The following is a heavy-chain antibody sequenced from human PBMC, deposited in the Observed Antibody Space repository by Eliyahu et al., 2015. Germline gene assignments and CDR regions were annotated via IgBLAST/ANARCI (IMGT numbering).Heavy chain of an antibody. J-gene: IGHJ4*02. CDR1: GFTFSSYW. Sequence: EVQLVESGGGLVQPGGSLRLSCAASGFTFSSYWMSWVRQAPGKGLEWVANIKQDGSEKYYVDSVKGRFTISRDNAKNSLYLQMNSLRAEDTAVYYCARDRSFRFRIAAAGTEGYWGQGTLVTVSS. CDR2: IKQDGSEK. D-gene: IGHD6-13*01. CDR3: ARDRSFRFRIAAAGTEGY. V-gene: IGHV3-7*01.